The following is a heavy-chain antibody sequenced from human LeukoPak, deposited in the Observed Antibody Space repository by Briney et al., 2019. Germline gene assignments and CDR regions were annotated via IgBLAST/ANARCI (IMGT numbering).Heavy chain of an antibody. CDR3: ARGSQEEYCGSGDFDY. J-gene: IGHJ4*02. Sequence: PGRSLRLSCAASGFTFSSYGMHWVRQAPGKGLEWVAVIWNDGGNKYYADSVKGRFTISRDNSKNTLYLQMNSLRAEDTAVYYCARGSQEEYCGSGDFDYWGQGTLVTVS. D-gene: IGHD3-10*01. CDR1: GFTFSSYG. CDR2: IWNDGGNK. V-gene: IGHV3-33*01.